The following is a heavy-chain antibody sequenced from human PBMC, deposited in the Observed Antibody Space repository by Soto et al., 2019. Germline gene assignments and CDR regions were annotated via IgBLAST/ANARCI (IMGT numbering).Heavy chain of an antibody. D-gene: IGHD2-2*03. J-gene: IGHJ6*02. CDR3: AKGPGYCSSTRCGWAMDV. V-gene: IGHV3-30*18. CDR1: GFPLAGSGFIFSDYV. Sequence: QVQLVESGGGVVQPGRSLRLSCAASGFPLAGSGFIFSDYVMQWVRQAPGKGLEWVAVISYDESEKYYGDSVKGRFTISRDNSKNTLYLQLNSLRVEDTAVYYCAKGPGYCSSTRCGWAMDVWGQGTTVTVSS. CDR2: ISYDESEK.